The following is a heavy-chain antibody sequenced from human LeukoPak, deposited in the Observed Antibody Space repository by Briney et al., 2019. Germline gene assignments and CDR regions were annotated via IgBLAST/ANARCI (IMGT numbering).Heavy chain of an antibody. CDR3: ASRSTYGSSSDPDFDS. J-gene: IGHJ4*02. Sequence: SVKVSCKASGGTFSKHAINWVRQAPGQGLGWMGRIIPIFGAANYAQKFQGRVTITTDESTSTVYMELSSLRSEDTAVYYCASRSTYGSSSDPDFDSWSQGALVTVSS. D-gene: IGHD6-6*01. CDR1: GGTFSKHA. V-gene: IGHV1-69*05. CDR2: IIPIFGAA.